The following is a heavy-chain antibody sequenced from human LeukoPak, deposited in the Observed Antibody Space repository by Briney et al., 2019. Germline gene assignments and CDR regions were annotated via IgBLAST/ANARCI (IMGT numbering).Heavy chain of an antibody. D-gene: IGHD1-26*01. V-gene: IGHV2-5*01. CDR1: GFSLSTSGVG. Sequence: SGPTLVKPTQTLTLTCTFSGFSLSTSGVGVGWIRQPPGKALEWLALIYWNDDKRYSPSLKSRLTITKDTSKNQVVLTMTNMDPVDTATYYCAHTSTKWELLHPGWFDPWGQGTLVTVSS. CDR3: AHTSTKWELLHPGWFDP. CDR2: IYWNDDK. J-gene: IGHJ5*02.